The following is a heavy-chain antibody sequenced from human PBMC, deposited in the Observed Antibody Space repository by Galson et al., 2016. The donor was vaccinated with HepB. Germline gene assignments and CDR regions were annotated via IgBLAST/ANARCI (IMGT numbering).Heavy chain of an antibody. Sequence: SLRLSCAASGFTFSSYTMNWVRRAPGKGLEWVSAISGTGGSTYYGDSVKGRFTISRDNSKNTLYLQMNSLRAEDTAVYYCAKGNEESNSGSSWYNWFDPWGQGTLVTVSS. CDR1: GFTFSSYT. D-gene: IGHD6-13*01. CDR3: AKGNEESNSGSSWYNWFDP. J-gene: IGHJ5*02. V-gene: IGHV3-23*01. CDR2: ISGTGGST.